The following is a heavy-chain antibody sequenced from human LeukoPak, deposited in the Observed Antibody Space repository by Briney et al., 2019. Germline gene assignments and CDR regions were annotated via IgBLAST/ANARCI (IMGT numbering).Heavy chain of an antibody. CDR3: ARDLPGTTFDH. D-gene: IGHD1-7*01. CDR2: IKEDGSEK. V-gene: IGHV3-7*01. J-gene: IGHJ5*02. CDR1: GFTFSDYW. Sequence: GGSLRLSCAASGFTFSDYWMSWVRQAPRKGLEWVGQIKEDGSEKYYAGSVKGRFTISRDNARNSVYLQMNSLRAEDTAVYYCARDLPGTTFDHWGQGTLVTVSS.